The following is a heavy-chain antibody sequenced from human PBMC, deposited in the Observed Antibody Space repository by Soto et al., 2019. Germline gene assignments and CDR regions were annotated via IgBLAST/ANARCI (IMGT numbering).Heavy chain of an antibody. J-gene: IGHJ5*02. CDR3: ARDLRIAARPGENWFDP. D-gene: IGHD6-6*01. CDR2: INPNSGGT. CDR1: GYTFTGYY. Sequence: ASVKVSCKASGYTFTGYYMHWVRQAPGQGLEWMGWINPNSGGTNYAQKFQGRVTMTRDTSISTAYMELSRLRSDDTAVYYCARDLRIAARPGENWFDPWGQGTLVTVSS. V-gene: IGHV1-2*02.